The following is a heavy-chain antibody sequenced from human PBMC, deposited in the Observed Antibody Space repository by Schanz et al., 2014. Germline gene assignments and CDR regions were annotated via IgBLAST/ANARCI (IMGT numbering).Heavy chain of an antibody. V-gene: IGHV4-4*07. CDR2: IYNSGKT. D-gene: IGHD3-16*02. CDR1: GGSISSEY. CDR3: ARGHDYFWGSYRRSPWGYFDL. J-gene: IGHJ2*01. Sequence: QVQLQESGPALVKPSETLSLTCTVSGGSISSEYWSWIRQPAGKGLEWIGRIYNSGKTNYNPSLESRVSMSVDTSKKQLSLKLRSVSAADTAVYYCARGHDYFWGSYRRSPWGYFDLWGRGSLVTVSS.